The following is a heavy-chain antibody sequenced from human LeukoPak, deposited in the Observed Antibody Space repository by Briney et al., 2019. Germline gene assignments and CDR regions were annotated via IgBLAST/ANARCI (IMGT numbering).Heavy chain of an antibody. CDR3: ARAYQPLGGLSFPDY. CDR2: INPNTGNP. CDR1: GYTFTSYD. V-gene: IGHV7-4-1*02. Sequence: ASVKVFCKASGYTFTSYDINWVRQAPGQGLEWMGWINPNTGNPTYAQGFTGRFVFSLDTSVSTAYLQISSLKAEDTAVYYCARAYQPLGGLSFPDYWGQGTLVTVSS. D-gene: IGHD3-16*02. J-gene: IGHJ4*02.